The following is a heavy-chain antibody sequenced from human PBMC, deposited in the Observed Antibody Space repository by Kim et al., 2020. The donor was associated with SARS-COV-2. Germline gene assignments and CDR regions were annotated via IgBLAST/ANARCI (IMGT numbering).Heavy chain of an antibody. CDR1: GFTFSGSS. V-gene: IGHV3-73*01. Sequence: GGSLRLSCAVSGFTFSGSSIHWVRQASGKGLEWIGRIRDKTNSYATTYAASVKGRFTISRDDSKNTAYLQMNSLKTEDTAVYYCTRFLPGVGFLYAMDVWGQGTTVTVSS. CDR2: IRDKTNSYAT. D-gene: IGHD2-2*01. CDR3: TRFLPGVGFLYAMDV. J-gene: IGHJ6*02.